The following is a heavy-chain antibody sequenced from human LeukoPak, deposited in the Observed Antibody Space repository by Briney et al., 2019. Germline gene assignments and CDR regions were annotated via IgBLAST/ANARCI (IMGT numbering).Heavy chain of an antibody. J-gene: IGHJ4*02. CDR2: IYSSGST. Sequence: PSETLSLTCTVSGGSINSDNYYWNWIRQPAGKGLEWIGRIYSSGSTKHNPSLKSRVTISVDTSKNQLSLKLSSVTAADTAVYYCAKAPVTSCRGAFCYPFDYWGQGTLVTVSS. D-gene: IGHD2-15*01. CDR3: AKAPVTSCRGAFCYPFDY. CDR1: GGSINSDNYY. V-gene: IGHV4-61*02.